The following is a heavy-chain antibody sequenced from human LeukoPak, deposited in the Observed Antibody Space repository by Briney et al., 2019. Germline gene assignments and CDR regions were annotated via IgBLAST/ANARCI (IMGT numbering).Heavy chain of an antibody. Sequence: PGGSLRLSCAASGFTFSNYVMGWVRQAPGKGLEWVSAIGGSGGTTYYADSVKGRFTISRDNSKNTLYLQMNSLRVEDTAVYYCATWDYWGQGTLVTVSS. CDR2: IGGSGGTT. J-gene: IGHJ4*02. V-gene: IGHV3-23*01. CDR3: ATWDY. CDR1: GFTFSNYV.